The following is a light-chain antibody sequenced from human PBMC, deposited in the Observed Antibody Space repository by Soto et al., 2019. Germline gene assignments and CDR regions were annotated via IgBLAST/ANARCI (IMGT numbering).Light chain of an antibody. Sequence: DIQMTQSPSSLSASVGDRFTVTCQASQDIRNHLAWYQQKPGQPPKLLIYWASTRESGVPDRFSGSGSGTDFTLTISSLQAEDVAVYYCQQYYSTSTWTFGQGTKVDIK. CDR2: WAS. CDR3: QQYYSTSTWT. J-gene: IGKJ1*01. V-gene: IGKV4-1*01. CDR1: QDIRNH.